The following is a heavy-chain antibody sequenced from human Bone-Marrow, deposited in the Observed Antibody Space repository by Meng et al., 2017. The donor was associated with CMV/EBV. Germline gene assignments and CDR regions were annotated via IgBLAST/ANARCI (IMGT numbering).Heavy chain of an antibody. Sequence: SETLSLTCTVSGGSISNYYWSWIRQPPGKGLEWIGYIYFTGSTYYNPSLESRVSFSIDTSNSQFSLRLTSVTAADTAVYYCARGEVGTNPDYWGQGTLVTVSS. CDR1: GGSISNYY. D-gene: IGHD1-14*01. J-gene: IGHJ4*02. V-gene: IGHV4-59*01. CDR2: IYFTGST. CDR3: ARGEVGTNPDY.